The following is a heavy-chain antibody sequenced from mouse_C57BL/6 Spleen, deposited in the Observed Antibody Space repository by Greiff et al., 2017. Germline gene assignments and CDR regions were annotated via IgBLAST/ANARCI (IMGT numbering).Heavy chain of an antibody. J-gene: IGHJ2*01. CDR3: TKGDYDFDY. Sequence: EVQLVESGGGLVQPGGSMKLSCVASGFTFSNYWMNWVRQSPEKGLEWVAQIRLKSDNYATHYAESVKGRFTISRDDSKSRVYLQMNNLRAEDTGIYYCTKGDYDFDYWGQGTTRTVSS. CDR1: GFTFSNYW. CDR2: IRLKSDNYAT. D-gene: IGHD2-4*01. V-gene: IGHV6-3*01.